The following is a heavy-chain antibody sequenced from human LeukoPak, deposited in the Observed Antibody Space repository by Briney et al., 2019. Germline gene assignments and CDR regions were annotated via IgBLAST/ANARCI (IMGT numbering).Heavy chain of an antibody. D-gene: IGHD3-22*01. CDR1: GFTFSSYA. CDR2: ISGSGGST. V-gene: IGHV3-23*01. J-gene: IGHJ4*02. CDR3: AKDQSVYYYDSSGYYYYFDY. Sequence: GGSLRLSCAASGFTFSSYAMSWVRQAPGKGLEGVSAISGSGGSTYYADSVKGRFTISRDNSKNTLYLQMNSLRAEDTAVYYCAKDQSVYYYDSSGYYYYFDYWGQGTLVTVSS.